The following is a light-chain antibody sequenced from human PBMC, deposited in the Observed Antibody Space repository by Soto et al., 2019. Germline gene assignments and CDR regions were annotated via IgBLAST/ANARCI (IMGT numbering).Light chain of an antibody. CDR1: NANIGAGFD. CDR2: DSN. J-gene: IGLJ2*01. CDR3: QSYDSSLSGSV. V-gene: IGLV1-40*01. Sequence: QSVLTQPPSVSGAPGQRVTISCTGNNANIGAGFDVHWYQQFPGTAPKLLISDSNIRPSGVPDRFSGSRSDTSASLAITGLQAEDEADYYCQSYDSSLSGSVFGGGTKLTV.